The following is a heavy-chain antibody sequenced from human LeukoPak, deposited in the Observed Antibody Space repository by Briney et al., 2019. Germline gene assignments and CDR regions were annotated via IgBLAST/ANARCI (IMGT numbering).Heavy chain of an antibody. CDR2: IHPGDSET. CDR1: AYSFARYW. Sequence: GESLKISCKDPAYSFARYWIGWVRQTPGKGLEWMGVIHPGDSETRYSPSFQGQVTISADKSTSSAYLQWSSLKASDTAMYYCARHEGYSYGPRHWGQGTPVTVSS. CDR3: ARHEGYSYGPRH. J-gene: IGHJ4*02. D-gene: IGHD5-18*01. V-gene: IGHV5-51*01.